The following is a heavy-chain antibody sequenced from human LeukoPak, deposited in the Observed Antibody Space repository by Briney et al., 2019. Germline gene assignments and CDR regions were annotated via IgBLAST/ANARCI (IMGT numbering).Heavy chain of an antibody. J-gene: IGHJ4*02. V-gene: IGHV4-59*01. CDR3: ARYAYSSGYYYLDY. CDR1: GGSISSYY. D-gene: IGHD3-22*01. Sequence: SETLSLTCTVSGGSISSYYWSWIRQPPGKGLEWIGYIYYSGSTNYNPSLKSRVTVSVDTSKNQFSLKLSSVTAADTAVYYCARYAYSSGYYYLDYWGQGTLVTVSS. CDR2: IYYSGST.